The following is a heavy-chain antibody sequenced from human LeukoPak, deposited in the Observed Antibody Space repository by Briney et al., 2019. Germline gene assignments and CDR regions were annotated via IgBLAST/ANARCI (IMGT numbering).Heavy chain of an antibody. CDR1: GGSISSNSYY. J-gene: IGHJ4*02. CDR2: IYYSGST. Sequence: PSETLSLTCIVSGGSISSNSYYWGWIRQPPGKGLEWIGSIYYSGSTYYNPSLKSRVSISIDTSKNQFSLDLSSVTAADTAVYYCARRPNGSFDYWGQGTLVTVSS. CDR3: ARRPNGSFDY. V-gene: IGHV4-39*01. D-gene: IGHD2-15*01.